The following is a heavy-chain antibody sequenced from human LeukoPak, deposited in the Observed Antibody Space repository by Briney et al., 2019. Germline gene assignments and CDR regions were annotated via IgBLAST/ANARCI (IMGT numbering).Heavy chain of an antibody. J-gene: IGHJ4*02. CDR3: ARRINREYFDY. Sequence: GESLKISCRGSGYSFSTNWIGWVRQMPGKGLEWLGIIYPGDSDTRYSPSFQGQVTISADKSISTAYPQWSSLKASDTAMYYCARRINREYFDYWGQGTLVTVSS. D-gene: IGHD1-26*01. V-gene: IGHV5-51*01. CDR1: GYSFSTNW. CDR2: IYPGDSDT.